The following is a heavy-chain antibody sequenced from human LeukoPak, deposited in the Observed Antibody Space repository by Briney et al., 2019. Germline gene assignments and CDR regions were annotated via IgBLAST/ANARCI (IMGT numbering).Heavy chain of an antibody. CDR3: ARQKVATICYFDY. J-gene: IGHJ4*02. CDR2: IYYSGST. V-gene: IGHV4-39*07. Sequence: SETLSLTCTVSGGSISSSSYYWGWIRQPPGKGLEWIGSIYYSGSTYYNPSLKSRVTISVDTSKNQFSLKLSSVTAADTAVYYCARQKVATICYFDYWGQGTLVTVSS. D-gene: IGHD5-12*01. CDR1: GGSISSSSYY.